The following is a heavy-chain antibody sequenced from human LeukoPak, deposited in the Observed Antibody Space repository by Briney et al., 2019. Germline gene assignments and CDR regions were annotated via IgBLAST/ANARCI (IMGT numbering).Heavy chain of an antibody. CDR2: IYYSGST. CDR1: GGSISSHY. D-gene: IGHD4-23*01. CDR3: AVWGDYGGNYFDY. J-gene: IGHJ4*02. V-gene: IGHV4-59*11. Sequence: SETLSLTCSVSGGSISSHYWSWIRQPPGKGLEWIGYIYYSGSTKYNPSLKSRVTISVDTSKNQFSLKLSSVTAADTAVYYCAVWGDYGGNYFDYWGQGTLVTVSS.